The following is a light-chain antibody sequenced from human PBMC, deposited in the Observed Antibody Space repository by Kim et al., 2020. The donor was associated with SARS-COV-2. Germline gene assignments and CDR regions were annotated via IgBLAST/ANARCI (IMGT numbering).Light chain of an antibody. Sequence: ATPPCTWIRYNVGNQGAVWLHQHHGHPPNPLSYSNAARPSGISARLAASRSGSTSSLPITGLQPEDEADYYCSAWDSSLSSWVFGGGTQLTVL. CDR2: SNA. J-gene: IGLJ7*01. CDR3: SAWDSSLSSWV. V-gene: IGLV10-54*01. CDR1: RYNVGNQG.